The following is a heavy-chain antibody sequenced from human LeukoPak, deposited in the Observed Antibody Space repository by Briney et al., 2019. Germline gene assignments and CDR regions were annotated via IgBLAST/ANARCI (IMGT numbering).Heavy chain of an antibody. Sequence: ASVKVSCKASGGTFSSYAISWVRQAPGQGLEWMGGIIPMFGTANYAQKFQGRVTITTDESTSTAYMELSSLRSEDTAVYYCASSPEDDYGDYVGLYYFDYWGQGTLVTVSS. D-gene: IGHD4-17*01. CDR1: GGTFSSYA. J-gene: IGHJ4*02. V-gene: IGHV1-69*05. CDR2: IIPMFGTA. CDR3: ASSPEDDYGDYVGLYYFDY.